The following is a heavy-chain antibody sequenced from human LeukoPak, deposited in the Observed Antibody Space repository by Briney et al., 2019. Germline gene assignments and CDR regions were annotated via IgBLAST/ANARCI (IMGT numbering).Heavy chain of an antibody. V-gene: IGHV3-49*04. CDR2: IRSKAYGGTT. J-gene: IGHJ4*02. Sequence: GWSLRLSCTASGFTFGDYAMSWVRQAPGKGLEWVGFIRSKAYGGTTEYAASVKGRFTISRDDSKSIAYLQMNSLKTEDTAVYYCTRYYYDSSGYYAGHWGQGTLVTVSS. CDR3: TRYYYDSSGYYAGH. D-gene: IGHD3-22*01. CDR1: GFTFGDYA.